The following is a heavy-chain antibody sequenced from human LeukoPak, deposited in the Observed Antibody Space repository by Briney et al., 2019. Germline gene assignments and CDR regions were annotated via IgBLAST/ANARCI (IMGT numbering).Heavy chain of an antibody. V-gene: IGHV3-53*01. CDR2: IYSGGGT. CDR1: GFTVSSNY. CDR3: ARGGSRAFDI. J-gene: IGHJ3*02. Sequence: GGSLRLSCAASGFTVSSNYMSWVRQAPGKGLEWVSVIYSGGGTYYADSVKGRFTISRDNSKNTLYLQMTSLRAEDTVVYYCARGGSRAFDIWGQGTMVTVSS. D-gene: IGHD1-26*01.